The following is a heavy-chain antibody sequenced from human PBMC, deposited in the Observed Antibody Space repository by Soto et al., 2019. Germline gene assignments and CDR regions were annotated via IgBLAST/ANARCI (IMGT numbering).Heavy chain of an antibody. V-gene: IGHV3-7*01. J-gene: IGHJ4*02. D-gene: IGHD1-1*01. CDR2: INQDGNED. CDR1: GFTFSSDW. Sequence: RAPLRPPCAPSGFTFSSDWMYWIRQATGKGLEWVANINQDGNEDNLLDSVKGRFTIFRDNAKDSLFLQMNSLRVDDTAVYYCARTGDGHHDFLDYWGQGALVTVSS. CDR3: ARTGDGHHDFLDY.